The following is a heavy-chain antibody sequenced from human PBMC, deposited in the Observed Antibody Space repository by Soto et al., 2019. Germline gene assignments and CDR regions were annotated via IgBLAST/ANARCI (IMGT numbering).Heavy chain of an antibody. V-gene: IGHV3-30*18. D-gene: IGHD1-1*01. J-gene: IGHJ6*02. CDR3: AKERGRNRNFAMDV. Sequence: GGSLRLSCVVSGLTFSDYGFHWVRQAPGKGLDWVAAISYDGSFVYYADSVRGRFTVSRDNSRNTLHLQMNTLRYEDTAVYYCAKERGRNRNFAMDVWGQGTSVTVSS. CDR1: GLTFSDYG. CDR2: ISYDGSFV.